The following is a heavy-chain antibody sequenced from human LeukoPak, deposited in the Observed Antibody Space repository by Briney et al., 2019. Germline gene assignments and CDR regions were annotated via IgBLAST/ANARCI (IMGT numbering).Heavy chain of an antibody. Sequence: GGSLRLSCAASGFTFSDYYMSWIRQAPGKGLEWVSYISSSGSTIYYADSVKGRFTISRDNAKNSLYLQMNSLRAEDTAVYYCARGDSSSRGDYYYMNVWGKGTTVTVSS. J-gene: IGHJ6*03. CDR2: ISSSGSTI. CDR1: GFTFSDYY. CDR3: ARGDSSSRGDYYYMNV. D-gene: IGHD6-13*01. V-gene: IGHV3-11*04.